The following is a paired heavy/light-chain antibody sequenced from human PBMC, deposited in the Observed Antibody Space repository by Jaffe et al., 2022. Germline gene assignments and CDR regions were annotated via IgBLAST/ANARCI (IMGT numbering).Heavy chain of an antibody. CDR3: ARTDIGDCSGGSCYGAFDY. J-gene: IGHJ4*02. CDR2: IIPIFGTA. V-gene: IGHV1-69*01. CDR1: GGTFSSYA. Sequence: QVQLVQSGAEVKKPGSSVKVSCKASGGTFSSYAISWVRQAPGQGLEWMGGIIPIFGTANYAQKFQGRVTITADESTSTAYMELSSLRSEDTAVYYCARTDIGDCSGGSCYGAFDYWGQGTLVTVSS. D-gene: IGHD2-15*01.
Light chain of an antibody. V-gene: IGKV6-21*01. J-gene: IGKJ2*01. CDR2: YAS. CDR1: QSIGSS. Sequence: EIVLTQSPDFQSVTPKEKVTITCRASQSIGSSLHWYQQKPDQSPKLLIKYASQSFSGVPSRFSGSGSGTDFTLTINSLEAEDAATYYCHQSSSLPRTFGQGTKLEIK. CDR3: HQSSSLPRT.